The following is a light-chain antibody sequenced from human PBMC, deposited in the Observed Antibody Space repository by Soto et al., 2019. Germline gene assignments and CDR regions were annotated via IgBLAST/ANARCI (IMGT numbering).Light chain of an antibody. V-gene: IGKV3-20*01. CDR1: ESVSTN. J-gene: IGKJ5*01. CDR3: QLYGISPH. CDR2: GAS. Sequence: EIVLTQSPGTLSLSPGERATLSCRASESVSTNLAWYRQKAGQAPRLLIYGASTRATGIPARFSGSASGTDFTLTINRLEPEDFAVYYCQLYGISPHFGQGTRLEIK.